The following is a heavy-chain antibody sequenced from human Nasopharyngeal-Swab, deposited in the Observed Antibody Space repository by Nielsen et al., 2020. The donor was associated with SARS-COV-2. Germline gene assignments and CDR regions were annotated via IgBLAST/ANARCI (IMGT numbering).Heavy chain of an antibody. CDR1: GGSISSSAYY. J-gene: IGHJ4*02. CDR2: LYYSGTT. V-gene: IGHV4-39*01. Sequence: SETLSLTCTVSGGSISSSAYYWGWIRQSPGKGLEWIGNLYYSGTTYYNPSLKSRLTISVNTSKNQFSLKLRSVTAADTAVYYCARRIADYGDYEWVPTRYFDYWGQGTLVTVSS. CDR3: ARRIADYGDYEWVPTRYFDY. D-gene: IGHD4-17*01.